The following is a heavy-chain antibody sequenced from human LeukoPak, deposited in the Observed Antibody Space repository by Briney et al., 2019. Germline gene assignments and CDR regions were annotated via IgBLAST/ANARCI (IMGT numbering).Heavy chain of an antibody. Sequence: PGGSLRLSCAASGFTFSSYGMHWVRQAPGKGLEWVAFIRYDGSNKYYADSVKGRFTISRDNSKNTLYLQMNSLRAEDTAVYYCAKDLRSGWRSSGWYGDYWGQGTLVTVSS. D-gene: IGHD6-19*01. CDR3: AKDLRSGWRSSGWYGDY. V-gene: IGHV3-30*02. CDR1: GFTFSSYG. CDR2: IRYDGSNK. J-gene: IGHJ4*02.